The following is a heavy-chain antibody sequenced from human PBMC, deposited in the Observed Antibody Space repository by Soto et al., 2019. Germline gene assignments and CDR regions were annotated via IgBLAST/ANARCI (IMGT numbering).Heavy chain of an antibody. CDR2: INPSGGSK. CDR3: ATAAYSTSWYDF. Sequence: QVQLVQSGAEVKKPGASVKLSCKSSEYTFTDYYIHWVRQPPGQGLEWMGLINPSGGSKSYAQKFQGRVTMTRYTSTSTVYMELSSLRSEDTAVYYCATAAYSTSWYDFWGQGTLVTVSS. CDR1: EYTFTDYY. D-gene: IGHD6-13*01. V-gene: IGHV1-46*01. J-gene: IGHJ5*01.